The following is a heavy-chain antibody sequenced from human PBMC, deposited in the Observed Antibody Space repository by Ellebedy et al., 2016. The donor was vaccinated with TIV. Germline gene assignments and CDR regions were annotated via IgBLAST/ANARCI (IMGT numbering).Heavy chain of an antibody. Sequence: PGGSLRLSCAAPGFTFSNAWMNWVRQAPGKGLEWVSAISGSGGSTYYADSVKGRFTISRDNSKNTLYLQMNSLRAEDTAVYYCAKKRITGTTSWGQGTLVTVSS. CDR3: AKKRITGTTS. V-gene: IGHV3-23*01. CDR1: GFTFSNAW. D-gene: IGHD1-20*01. CDR2: ISGSGGST. J-gene: IGHJ4*02.